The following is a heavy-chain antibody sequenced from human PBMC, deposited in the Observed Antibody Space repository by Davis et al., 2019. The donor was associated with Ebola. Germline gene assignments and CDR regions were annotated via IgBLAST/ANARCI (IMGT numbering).Heavy chain of an antibody. J-gene: IGHJ4*02. Sequence: GESLKISCAASGFTFSDHYMDWVRQAPGKGLEWVGRTRNKANSYTTEYAASVKGRFTISRDDSKNSLYLQMNSLKTEDTAVYYCARDQGSSWYDYWGQGTLVTVSS. CDR2: TRNKANSYTT. CDR3: ARDQGSSWYDY. D-gene: IGHD6-13*01. V-gene: IGHV3-72*01. CDR1: GFTFSDHY.